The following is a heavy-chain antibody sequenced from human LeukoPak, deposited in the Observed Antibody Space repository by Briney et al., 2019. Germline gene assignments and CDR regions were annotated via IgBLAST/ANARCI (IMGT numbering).Heavy chain of an antibody. CDR2: IYYSGNTYYT. V-gene: IGHV4-39*01. D-gene: IGHD6-13*01. CDR3: ARKGQQLLPY. Sequence: SETLSLTCTVSGGSISSRGYYWGWIRQPPGKGLEWIGSIYYSGNTYYTYYNPSLKRRVTISIDMSKNQFSLKVTSVIAADTAVYYCARKGQQLLPYWGQGTLVTVSS. CDR1: GGSISSRGYY. J-gene: IGHJ4*02.